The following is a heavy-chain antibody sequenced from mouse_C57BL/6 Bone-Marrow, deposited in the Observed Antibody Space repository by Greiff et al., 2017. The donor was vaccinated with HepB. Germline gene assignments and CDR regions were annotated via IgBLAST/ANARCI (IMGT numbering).Heavy chain of an antibody. V-gene: IGHV1-69*01. CDR1: GYTFTSYW. J-gene: IGHJ3*01. CDR2: IDPSDSYT. D-gene: IGHD3-3*01. Sequence: QVQLQHPGAELVMPGASVKLSCKASGYTFTSYWMHWVKQRPGQGLEWIGEIDPSDSYTNYNQKFKGKSTLTVDKSSSTAYMQLSSLTSEDSAVYYCARGRAFAYWGQGTLVTVSA. CDR3: ARGRAFAY.